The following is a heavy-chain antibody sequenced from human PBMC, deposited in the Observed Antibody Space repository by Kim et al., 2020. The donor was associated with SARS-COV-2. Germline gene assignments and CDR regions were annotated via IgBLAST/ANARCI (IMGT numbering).Heavy chain of an antibody. CDR1: GFTFSSYI. CDR2: ISSSSSYI. V-gene: IGHV3-21*01. D-gene: IGHD3-3*01. Sequence: GGSLRLSCAASGFTFSSYIMNWVRQAPGKGLEWVSSISSSSSYIYYADSVKGRFTISRDNAKNSLYLQMNSLRAEDTAVYYCARASERGRGFWSGSRVFDFDYWGQGTLVTVSS. J-gene: IGHJ4*02. CDR3: ARASERGRGFWSGSRVFDFDY.